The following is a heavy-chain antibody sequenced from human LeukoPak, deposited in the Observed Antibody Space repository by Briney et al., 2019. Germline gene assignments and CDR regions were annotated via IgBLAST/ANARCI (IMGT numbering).Heavy chain of an antibody. D-gene: IGHD1-26*01. J-gene: IGHJ4*02. V-gene: IGHV6-1*01. CDR1: GDSVSSNSAA. CDR2: TYYRSKWYN. Sequence: SQTLSLTCAISGDSVSSNSAAWNWIRQPPSRGLEWLGRTYYRSKWYNDYAVSVKSRITINPDTSKNQFSLQLNSVTPEDTAVYYCARDGVERELGFDYWGQGTLVTVSS. CDR3: ARDGVERELGFDY.